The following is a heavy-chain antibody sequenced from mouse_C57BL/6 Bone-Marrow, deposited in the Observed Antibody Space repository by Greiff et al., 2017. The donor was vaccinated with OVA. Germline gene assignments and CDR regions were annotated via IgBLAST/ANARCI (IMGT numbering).Heavy chain of an antibody. D-gene: IGHD1-1*01. CDR1: GFSLTSYG. CDR3: ARGDYYGSSSWFAY. Sequence: VMLVESGPGLVQPSQSLSITCTVSGFSLTSYGVHWVRQSPGKGLEWLGVIWSGGSTDYNAAFISRLSISKDNSKSQVFFKMNSLQADDTAIYYCARGDYYGSSSWFAYWGQGTLVTVSA. V-gene: IGHV2-2*01. J-gene: IGHJ3*01. CDR2: IWSGGST.